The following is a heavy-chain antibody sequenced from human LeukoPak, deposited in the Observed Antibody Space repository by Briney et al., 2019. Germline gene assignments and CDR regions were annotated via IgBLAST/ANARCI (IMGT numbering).Heavy chain of an antibody. CDR3: ARLNSGWYVGWYYYGMDV. D-gene: IGHD6-19*01. Sequence: SETLSLTCTVSGGSICSYYWSWIRQPPGKGLEWIGYIYYSGSTNYNPSLKSRVTISVDTSKNQFSLKLSSVTAADTAVYYCARLNSGWYVGWYYYGMDVWGKGTTVTVSS. CDR1: GGSICSYY. V-gene: IGHV4-59*01. CDR2: IYYSGST. J-gene: IGHJ6*04.